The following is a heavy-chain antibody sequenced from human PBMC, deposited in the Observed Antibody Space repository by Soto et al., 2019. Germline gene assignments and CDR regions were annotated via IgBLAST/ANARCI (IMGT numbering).Heavy chain of an antibody. Sequence: QVQLVQSGAGVKKPGSSVKVSCKASGGTFSSYAISWVRQAPGQGLEWMGGIIPIFGTANYAQKFQGRVTITADESTSTAYLELSSLRSEDTAVYYCARDRYDSSGFDLQPFDYWGQGTLVTVSS. CDR2: IIPIFGTA. D-gene: IGHD3-22*01. CDR1: GGTFSSYA. J-gene: IGHJ4*02. V-gene: IGHV1-69*12. CDR3: ARDRYDSSGFDLQPFDY.